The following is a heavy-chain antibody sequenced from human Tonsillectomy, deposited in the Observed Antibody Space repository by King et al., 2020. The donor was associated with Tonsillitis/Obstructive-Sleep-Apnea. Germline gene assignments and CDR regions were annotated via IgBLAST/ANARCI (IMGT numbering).Heavy chain of an antibody. CDR1: GFTFGDYA. CDR2: IRSKAYGGTT. J-gene: IGHJ6*03. V-gene: IGHV3-49*05. Sequence: QLVQSGGGLVKPGRSLRLSCTASGFTFGDYAMSWFRQAPGKGLEWGGFIRSKAYGGTTEYAASVKGRFTISRDDSKSIAYLQMNSLKTEDTSVYYCTRAYADYGDVYYYYMDVWGKGTPVTVSS. D-gene: IGHD4-17*01. CDR3: TRAYADYGDVYYYYMDV.